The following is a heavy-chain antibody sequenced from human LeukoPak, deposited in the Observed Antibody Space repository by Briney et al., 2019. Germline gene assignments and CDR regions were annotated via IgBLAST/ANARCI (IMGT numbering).Heavy chain of an antibody. Sequence: SVKVSCKASGGTFSSYAISWVRQAPGQGLEWMGGIIPIFGTANYAQKFQGRVTITADKSTSTAYMELSSLRSEDTAVYYCARDGARYCSSTSCYFFNWGQGTLVTVSS. D-gene: IGHD2-2*01. CDR3: ARDGARYCSSTSCYFFN. V-gene: IGHV1-69*06. CDR1: GGTFSSYA. CDR2: IIPIFGTA. J-gene: IGHJ4*02.